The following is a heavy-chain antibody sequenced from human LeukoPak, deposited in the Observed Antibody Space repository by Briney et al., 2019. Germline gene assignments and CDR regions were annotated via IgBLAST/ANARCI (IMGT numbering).Heavy chain of an antibody. J-gene: IGHJ4*02. V-gene: IGHV4-59*01. Sequence: PSETLSLTCTVSGGSISSYYWSWIRQPPGKGLEWIGYIYYSGSTNYNPSLKSRVTISVDTSKNQFSLKLSSVTAADTAVYYCARAFSRSSSWLDSWGQGALVTVSS. D-gene: IGHD6-13*01. CDR1: GGSISSYY. CDR3: ARAFSRSSSWLDS. CDR2: IYYSGST.